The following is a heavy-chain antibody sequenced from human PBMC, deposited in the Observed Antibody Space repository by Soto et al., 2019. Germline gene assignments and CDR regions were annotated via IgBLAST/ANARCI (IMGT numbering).Heavy chain of an antibody. V-gene: IGHV3-30-3*01. J-gene: IGHJ4*02. D-gene: IGHD6-13*01. CDR1: GFTSSSYA. CDR2: ITYDGSNK. CDR3: ASLSAAVDY. Sequence: GRSLRLSSAAYGFTSSSYAMHWGRQAPGKGLEWVAVITYDGSNKYYADFVRGRFTISRDNSKNTLYLQMNSLRAEDTAVYYCASLSAAVDYWGQGTLVTVSS.